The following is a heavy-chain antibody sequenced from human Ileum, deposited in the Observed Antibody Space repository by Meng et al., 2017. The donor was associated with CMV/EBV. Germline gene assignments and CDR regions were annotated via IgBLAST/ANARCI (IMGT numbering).Heavy chain of an antibody. D-gene: IGHD3-9*01. CDR2: INWNGGSA. Sequence: GESLKISCAASGFTFDDYSMNWVRQVPGKGLEWLSGINWNGGSAWSADSVQGRFTIARDNAKNLLYLQMNSLRTEDTAIYYCVRDNDWAFDYWGQGTLVTVSS. CDR1: GFTFDDYS. CDR3: VRDNDWAFDY. J-gene: IGHJ4*02. V-gene: IGHV3-20*04.